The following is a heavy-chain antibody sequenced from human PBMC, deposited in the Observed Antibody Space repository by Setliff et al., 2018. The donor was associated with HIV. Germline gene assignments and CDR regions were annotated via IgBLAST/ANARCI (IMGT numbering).Heavy chain of an antibody. D-gene: IGHD6-19*01. CDR1: GGSFSSGDYS. Sequence: PSETLSLTCTVSGGSFSSGDYSWTWIRQPPGKGLEWIGFIFYSGSTHQNPSLKSRVTISVDSSKNHFSLILSSVTAADTAVYFCARILGSLYYYGMDVWGPGTTVTVSS. CDR2: IFYSGST. J-gene: IGHJ6*02. V-gene: IGHV4-30-4*08. CDR3: ARILGSLYYYGMDV.